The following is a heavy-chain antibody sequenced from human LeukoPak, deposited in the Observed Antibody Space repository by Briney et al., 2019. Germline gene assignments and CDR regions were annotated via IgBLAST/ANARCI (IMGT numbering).Heavy chain of an antibody. Sequence: GGSLRLSCAASGFTFSSYNMNWVRQAPGKGLEWVAYISIGTSFIYYADSVKGRFTISRDNSKNTLYLQMNSLRAEDTAVYYCAKLADSSGYQWVAFDYWGQGTLVTVSS. CDR3: AKLADSSGYQWVAFDY. J-gene: IGHJ4*02. D-gene: IGHD3-22*01. CDR1: GFTFSSYN. CDR2: ISIGTSFI. V-gene: IGHV3-21*04.